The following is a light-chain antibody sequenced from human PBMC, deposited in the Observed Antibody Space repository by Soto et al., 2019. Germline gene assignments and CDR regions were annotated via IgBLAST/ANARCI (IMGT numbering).Light chain of an antibody. CDR2: EVT. J-gene: IGLJ1*01. Sequence: QSVLTQPASVSGSARQSITISCTGTNSDVGSYNFVSWFQQHPGKAPKLVIYEVTKRPSGVSDRFSGSKSGTSATLGITGFQTGDEADYYCGSWDSSLSAYVFGTGTKVTVL. CDR1: NSDVGSYNF. V-gene: IGLV2-14*02. CDR3: GSWDSSLSAYV.